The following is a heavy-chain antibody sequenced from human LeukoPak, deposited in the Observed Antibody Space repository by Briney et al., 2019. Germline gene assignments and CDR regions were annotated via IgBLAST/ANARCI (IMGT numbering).Heavy chain of an antibody. CDR3: ARDLGGGSSWYRGWFDP. J-gene: IGHJ5*02. Sequence: DSVRVSCKASGYTFTGYYMHWVRQAPGQRLEWMGWINPNSGGSNYPQKFQGRLTMARDTSTSTTYMEPSKLRSDGTALDYCARDLGGGSSWYRGWFDPWGQGTLVTVSS. CDR1: GYTFTGYY. D-gene: IGHD6-13*01. V-gene: IGHV1-2*02. CDR2: INPNSGGS.